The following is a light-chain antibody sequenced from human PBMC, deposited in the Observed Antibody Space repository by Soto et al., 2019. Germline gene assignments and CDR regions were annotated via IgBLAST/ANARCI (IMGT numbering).Light chain of an antibody. J-gene: IGKJ2*01. V-gene: IGKV1-39*01. CDR1: ERITTY. CDR2: TSG. CDR3: QQTYSTPYT. Sequence: IHMTQSTSSLSASVGDRVTITCRASERITTYLNWYQQKPGEAPKLLISTSGTLQRGVPSRFTGSGSGTDFTLTITSLQPADFATYFCQQTYSTPYTFGQGTKLEIK.